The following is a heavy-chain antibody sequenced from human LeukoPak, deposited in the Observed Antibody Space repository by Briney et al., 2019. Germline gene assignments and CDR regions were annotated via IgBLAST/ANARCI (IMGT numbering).Heavy chain of an antibody. CDR2: IYTSGST. CDR3: ARERASWFDP. Sequence: SQTLSLTCTVSGGSISSGSYYWSWIRQPAGTGLEWIGRIYTSGSTNYNPSLKSRVTISVDTSKNQFSLKLSSVTAADTAVYYCARERASWFDPWGQGTLVTVSS. J-gene: IGHJ5*02. V-gene: IGHV4-61*02. CDR1: GGSISSGSYY.